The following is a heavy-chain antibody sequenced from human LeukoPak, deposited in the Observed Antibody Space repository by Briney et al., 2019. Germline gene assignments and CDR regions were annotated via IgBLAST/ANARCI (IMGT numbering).Heavy chain of an antibody. CDR3: ARSGDSSGYWYPIGDY. CDR1: GYSFTSYW. CDR2: IYPGDSDT. Sequence: GESLKISCKGSGYSFTSYWIGWVRQMPGKGLEWMGIIYPGDSDTRYSPSFQGQVTISADKSISAAYLQWSSLKASDTAMYYCARSGDSSGYWYPIGDYWGQGTLVTVSS. D-gene: IGHD3-22*01. J-gene: IGHJ4*02. V-gene: IGHV5-51*01.